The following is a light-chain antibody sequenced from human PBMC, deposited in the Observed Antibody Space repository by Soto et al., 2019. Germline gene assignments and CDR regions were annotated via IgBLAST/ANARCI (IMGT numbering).Light chain of an antibody. CDR1: SSDVGAYNY. V-gene: IGLV2-11*01. Sequence: QSVLTQPRSVSGSPGQSVTISCTGTSSDVGAYNYVSWYQQHPGKAPKLMIYDVTKRPSGVPDRFSGSKSGNTASLTVSGLLTEDEADYYCSSYAGSQVVFGGGTKLTVL. CDR3: SSYAGSQVV. CDR2: DVT. J-gene: IGLJ3*02.